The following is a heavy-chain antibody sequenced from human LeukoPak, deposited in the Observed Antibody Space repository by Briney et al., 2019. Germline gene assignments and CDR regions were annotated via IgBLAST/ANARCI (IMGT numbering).Heavy chain of an antibody. CDR3: ARAGSFWHYVY. D-gene: IGHD1-7*01. CDR1: GFTFSGFW. V-gene: IGHV3-7*01. Sequence: GALRLSCAASGFTFSGFWMSWVRQTPGKGLEWVANIKQDGSEKYYVDSVKGRFTISRDNAKNSLSLQMNGLGVEDTAVYYCARAGSFWHYVYWGQGTLVTVSS. CDR2: IKQDGSEK. J-gene: IGHJ4*02.